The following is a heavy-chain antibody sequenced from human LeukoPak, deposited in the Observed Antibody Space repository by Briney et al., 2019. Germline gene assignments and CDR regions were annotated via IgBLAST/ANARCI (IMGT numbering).Heavy chain of an antibody. V-gene: IGHV4-34*01. CDR3: ARGSRASGY. J-gene: IGHJ4*02. D-gene: IGHD1-26*01. CDR1: GGSFSGYY. Sequence: PSETLSLTCAVYGGSFSGYYWSWIRQPPGKGLEWIGEINHSGSANYNPSLKSRVTISVDTSKNQFSLRLSSVTAADTAVYYCARGSRASGYWGQGTLVTVSS. CDR2: INHSGSA.